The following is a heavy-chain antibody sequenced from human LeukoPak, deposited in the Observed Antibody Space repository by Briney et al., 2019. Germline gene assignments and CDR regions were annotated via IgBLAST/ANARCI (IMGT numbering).Heavy chain of an antibody. CDR2: IIPIFGTA. CDR3: AREYPQLGSSGPLVY. CDR1: GYTFTGYY. D-gene: IGHD6-6*01. V-gene: IGHV1-69*05. J-gene: IGHJ4*02. Sequence: ASVTVSCKASGYTFTGYYMHWVRQAPGQGLEWMGGIIPIFGTANYAQKFQGRVTITTDESTSTAYMELSSLRSEDTAVYYCAREYPQLGSSGPLVYWGQGTLVTVSS.